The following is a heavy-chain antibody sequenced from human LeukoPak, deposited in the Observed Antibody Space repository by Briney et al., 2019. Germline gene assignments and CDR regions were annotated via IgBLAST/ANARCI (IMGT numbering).Heavy chain of an antibody. J-gene: IGHJ4*02. V-gene: IGHV3-7*01. CDR2: IKQDGSEK. D-gene: IGHD4-17*01. CDR3: ASTYRKNYGDYVSYFDY. Sequence: GGSLRLSCAASGFTFSSYWMSWVRQAPGKGLEWVANIKQDGSEKYYVDSVKGRFTISRDNAKNSLYLQMNSLRAEDTAVHYCASTYRKNYGDYVSYFDYWGQGTLVTVSS. CDR1: GFTFSSYW.